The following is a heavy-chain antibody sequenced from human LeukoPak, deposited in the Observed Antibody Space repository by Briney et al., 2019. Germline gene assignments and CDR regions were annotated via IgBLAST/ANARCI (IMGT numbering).Heavy chain of an antibody. CDR3: ARDGHYDILTGYFQD. D-gene: IGHD3-9*01. CDR1: GFTVSSNY. Sequence: GGSLRLSCAASGFTVSSNYMSWVRQAPGKGLEWVSVIYSGGSTYYADSVKGRFTISRDSSKNTLYLQMNSLRAEDTAVYYCARDGHYDILTGYFQDWGQGTLVTVSS. J-gene: IGHJ1*01. CDR2: IYSGGST. V-gene: IGHV3-53*01.